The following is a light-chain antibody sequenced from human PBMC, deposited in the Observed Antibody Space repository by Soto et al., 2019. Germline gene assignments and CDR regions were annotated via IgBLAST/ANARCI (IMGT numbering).Light chain of an antibody. Sequence: VMTQSPATLSVSPGETATLSCRSSQNVHINLAWYQQKPGQAPTLLIYGVSARAPGVPARFGGTGSGTEFTLTIRNLQPEDFGVYYCQQYETWPRTFGQGTKVAIQ. CDR2: GVS. CDR3: QQYETWPRT. V-gene: IGKV3-15*01. J-gene: IGKJ2*01. CDR1: QNVHIN.